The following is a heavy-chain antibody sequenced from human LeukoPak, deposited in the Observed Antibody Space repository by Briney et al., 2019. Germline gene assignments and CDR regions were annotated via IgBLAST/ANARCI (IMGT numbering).Heavy chain of an antibody. D-gene: IGHD3-22*01. CDR1: GFTFTDYA. V-gene: IGHV3-23*01. CDR2: ISGSGDST. Sequence: GSLRLSCSVSGFTFTDYAMNWVRQAPGKGLEWVSTISGSGDSTYYADSVKGRVTISRDNSKNTLYLQMNSLRAEDTAVYYCARDREYYDSSGYPTHWGQGTLVTVSS. CDR3: ARDREYYDSSGYPTH. J-gene: IGHJ4*02.